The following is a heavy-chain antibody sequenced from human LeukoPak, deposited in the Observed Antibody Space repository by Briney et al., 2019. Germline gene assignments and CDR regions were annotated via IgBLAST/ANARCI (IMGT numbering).Heavy chain of an antibody. CDR1: GGSISPYY. Sequence: SETLSLTCIVSGGSISPYYWTWIRQPPGKGMEWIGYTHYSGNTNYNASLKSRVTIPVDTSKNHHSLRLSSVTAADTAVYYCARGGWSLDYWGRGILVTVSS. V-gene: IGHV4-59*01. J-gene: IGHJ4*02. CDR2: THYSGNT. D-gene: IGHD3-16*01. CDR3: ARGGWSLDY.